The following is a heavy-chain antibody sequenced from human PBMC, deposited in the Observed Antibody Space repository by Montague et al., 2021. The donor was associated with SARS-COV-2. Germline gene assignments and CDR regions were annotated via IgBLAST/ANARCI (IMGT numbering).Heavy chain of an antibody. J-gene: IGHJ4*02. V-gene: IGHV4-59*02. CDR2: VLYNKGT. Sequence: SETLSLTCTVSGVSVTDYYWSWIRQPPGKGLEWVGDVLYNKGTNFNPSLKSRVTISVDTSKNQFSLKLSSLTAADTAVYYCVRVKRGYYYGLVVSAHFDYWGQGTLVTVSS. D-gene: IGHD3-10*01. CDR1: GVSVTDYY. CDR3: VRVKRGYYYGLVVSAHFDY.